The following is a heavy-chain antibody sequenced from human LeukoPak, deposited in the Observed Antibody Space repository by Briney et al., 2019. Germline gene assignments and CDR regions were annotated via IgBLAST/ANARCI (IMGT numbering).Heavy chain of an antibody. CDR3: GADSMPRGVFSYAFDI. Sequence: GASVTVSCKASGYTFTSYYMHWVRQAPGQGLEWMGIINPSGGSTSYAQKFQGRVTMTRDTSTRTAYMELSSLRSEDTAVYYCGADSMPRGVFSYAFDIWGQGTMVTVSS. CDR1: GYTFTSYY. V-gene: IGHV1-46*01. J-gene: IGHJ3*02. D-gene: IGHD3-10*01. CDR2: INPSGGST.